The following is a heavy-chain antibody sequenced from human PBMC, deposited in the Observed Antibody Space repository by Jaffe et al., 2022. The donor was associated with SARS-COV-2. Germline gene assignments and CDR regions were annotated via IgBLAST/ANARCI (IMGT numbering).Heavy chain of an antibody. CDR3: AAQMTTDYYYGMDV. V-gene: IGHV3-21*01. CDR1: GFTFSSYS. CDR2: ISSSSSYI. Sequence: EVQLVESGGGLVKPGGSLRLSCAASGFTFSSYSMNWVRQAPGKGLEWVSSISSSSSYIYYADSVKGRFTISRDNAKNSLYLQMNSLRAEDTAVYYCAAQMTTDYYYGMDVWGQGTTVTVSS. D-gene: IGHD4-4*01. J-gene: IGHJ6*02.